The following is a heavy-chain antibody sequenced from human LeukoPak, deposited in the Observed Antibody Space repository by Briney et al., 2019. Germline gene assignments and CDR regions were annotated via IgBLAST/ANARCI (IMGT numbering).Heavy chain of an antibody. CDR3: AKDAETMIVVDGYFDY. D-gene: IGHD3-22*01. Sequence: PGGSLRLSCAASGFTFSSYGMHWVRQAPGKGLEWVAVISYDGSNKYYADSAKGRFTISRDNSKNTLYLQMNSLRAEDTAVYYCAKDAETMIVVDGYFDYWGQGTLVTVSS. CDR2: ISYDGSNK. V-gene: IGHV3-30*18. J-gene: IGHJ4*02. CDR1: GFTFSSYG.